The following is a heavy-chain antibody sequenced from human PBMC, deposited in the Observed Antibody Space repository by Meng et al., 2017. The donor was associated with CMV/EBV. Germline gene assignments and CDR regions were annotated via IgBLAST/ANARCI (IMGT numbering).Heavy chain of an antibody. Sequence: SETLSLTCAVYGGSFSGYYGSWIRQPPGEGREWIGEINHSGSTNYNPSLKSRVTISVDTSKSQSSLKRSSVTAADPDVYYCGRRPGGRDFDYGGQGTRVPSPQ. CDR2: INHSGST. J-gene: IGHJ4*02. CDR1: GGSFSGYY. V-gene: IGHV4-34*01. CDR3: GRRPGGRDFDY. D-gene: IGHD2-15*01.